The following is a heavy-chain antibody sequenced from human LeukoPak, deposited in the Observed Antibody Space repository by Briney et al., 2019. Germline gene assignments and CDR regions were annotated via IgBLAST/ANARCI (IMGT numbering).Heavy chain of an antibody. CDR2: ISYTGNT. V-gene: IGHV4-31*03. D-gene: IGHD4-11*01. CDR3: AREKVTTETNWFDP. CDR1: GGPFSSGGFY. J-gene: IGHJ5*02. Sequence: SETLPLTCTVSGGPFSSGGFYWSWLRQHPGKALEWIGYISYTGNTYYNASLRSRVTISVDTSKNQFSLKLSSLTAADTAVYYCAREKVTTETNWFDPWGQGTLVTVSS.